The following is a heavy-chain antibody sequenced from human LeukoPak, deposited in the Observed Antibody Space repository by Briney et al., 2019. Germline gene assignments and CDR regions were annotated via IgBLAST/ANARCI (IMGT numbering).Heavy chain of an antibody. CDR3: ARAGFYCSGGSCYSDNYGMDV. Sequence: GASVKVSCKASGYTFTSYYMHWVRQAPGQGLELMGIINPSGGSTSYAQKFQGRVTMTRDTSTSTVYMELSSLRSEDTAVYYCARAGFYCSGGSCYSDNYGMDVWGQGTTVTVSS. CDR1: GYTFTSYY. J-gene: IGHJ6*02. V-gene: IGHV1-46*01. D-gene: IGHD2-15*01. CDR2: INPSGGST.